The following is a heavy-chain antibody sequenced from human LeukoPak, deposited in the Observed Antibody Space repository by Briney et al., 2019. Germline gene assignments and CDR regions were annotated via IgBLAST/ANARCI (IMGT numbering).Heavy chain of an antibody. Sequence: ASVNLSCKASGYTFTSYGISWVRQAPGQGLEWMGWISAYNGNTYYAPNLQGRVTMTTDTSTSTAYMELRSLRSDDMAVYYCARDNLAAIAGWGLDYWGQGTLVTVSP. CDR1: GYTFTSYG. J-gene: IGHJ4*02. V-gene: IGHV1-18*03. D-gene: IGHD2-15*01. CDR2: ISAYNGNT. CDR3: ARDNLAAIAGWGLDY.